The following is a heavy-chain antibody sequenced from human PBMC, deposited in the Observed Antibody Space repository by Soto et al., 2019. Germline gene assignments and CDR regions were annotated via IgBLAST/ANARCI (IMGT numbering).Heavy chain of an antibody. CDR3: AREFSSGSFDY. J-gene: IGHJ4*02. CDR2: ISPSGGST. Sequence: ASVKVSCKASGYTFTSYYMHWVRQAPGQGLEWMGIISPSGGSTTYAQKFQGRVTMTRDTSKNQFSLKLSSVTAADTAVYYCAREFSSGSFDYWGQGTLVTVSS. V-gene: IGHV1-46*01. D-gene: IGHD3-22*01. CDR1: GYTFTSYY.